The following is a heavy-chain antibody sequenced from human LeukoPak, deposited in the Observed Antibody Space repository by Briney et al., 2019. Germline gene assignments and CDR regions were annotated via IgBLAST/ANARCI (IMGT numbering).Heavy chain of an antibody. Sequence: ASVKVSCKASGYTFTSYYMHWVRQAPGQGLEWMGWISAYNGNTNYAQKLQGRVTMTTDTSTSTAYMELRSLRSDDTAVYYCARDVPYYYGSGSYSYYYYYGMDVWGQGTTVTVSS. D-gene: IGHD3-10*01. V-gene: IGHV1-18*04. CDR3: ARDVPYYYGSGSYSYYYYYGMDV. CDR1: GYTFTSYY. J-gene: IGHJ6*02. CDR2: ISAYNGNT.